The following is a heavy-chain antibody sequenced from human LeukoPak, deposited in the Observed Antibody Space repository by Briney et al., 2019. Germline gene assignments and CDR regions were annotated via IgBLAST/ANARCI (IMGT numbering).Heavy chain of an antibody. CDR3: ASPAGYCSGGSCYSAGSYFDY. V-gene: IGHV3-74*01. CDR1: GFTFSSHW. J-gene: IGHJ4*02. Sequence: GGSLRLSCADSGFTFSSHWMHWVRQAPGKGLVWVSRIKYDASSTSYADSVKGRFTISRGNSKNTLYLQMNSLRAEDTAVYYCASPAGYCSGGSCYSAGSYFDYWGQGTLVTVSS. D-gene: IGHD2-15*01. CDR2: IKYDASST.